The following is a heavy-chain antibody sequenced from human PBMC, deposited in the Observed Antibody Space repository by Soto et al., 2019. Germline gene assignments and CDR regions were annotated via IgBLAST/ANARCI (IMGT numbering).Heavy chain of an antibody. V-gene: IGHV3-53*01. CDR2: IYSGGAT. J-gene: IGHJ4*02. CDR3: ARGYDSSGLDY. D-gene: IGHD3-22*01. CDR1: GITVSNSY. Sequence: PGGSLRLSCAASGITVSNSYMSWVRQAPGKGLEWVSVIYSGGATHYADSVKGRFTISRGNSRNTLYLQMNSLRAEDTAVYYCARGYDSSGLDYWGQGTLVTVSS.